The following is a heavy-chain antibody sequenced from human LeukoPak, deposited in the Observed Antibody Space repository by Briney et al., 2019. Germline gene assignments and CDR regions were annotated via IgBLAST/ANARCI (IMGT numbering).Heavy chain of an antibody. Sequence: ASVKVSCKASGYTFTSYGISWVRQAPGQGLEWMGWISAYNGNTNYAQKLQGRVTMTTDTSTSTAYMELRSLRSEDTAVYYCASVPTTVTPYYFDYWGQGTLVTVSS. J-gene: IGHJ4*02. V-gene: IGHV1-18*01. CDR2: ISAYNGNT. D-gene: IGHD4-17*01. CDR1: GYTFTSYG. CDR3: ASVPTTVTPYYFDY.